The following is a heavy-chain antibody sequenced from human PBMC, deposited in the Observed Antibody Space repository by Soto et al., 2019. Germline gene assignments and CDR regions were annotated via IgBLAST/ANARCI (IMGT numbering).Heavy chain of an antibody. D-gene: IGHD4-17*01. V-gene: IGHV1-69*02. CDR1: GGTFSSYT. Sequence: ASVKVSCKASGGTFSSYTISWVRQAPGRGLEWMGRIIPILGIANYAQKFQGRVTITADKSTSTAYMELSSLRSEDTAVYYCARNELDYGGNSNFDYWGQGTLVTVSS. J-gene: IGHJ4*02. CDR2: IIPILGIA. CDR3: ARNELDYGGNSNFDY.